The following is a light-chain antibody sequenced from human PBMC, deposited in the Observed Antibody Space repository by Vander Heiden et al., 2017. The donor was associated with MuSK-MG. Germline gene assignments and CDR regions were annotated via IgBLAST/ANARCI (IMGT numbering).Light chain of an antibody. CDR3: AAWDDSLNAWV. Sequence: QSVLTPPPSPPVTPGQRVTISCSGSSSNIGSNVVNWYQQLPGTAPKLLIYSNNQRPSGVPDRFSGSKSGNSASLAISGLQSEDEADYYCAAWDDSLNAWVFGGGTKLTVL. V-gene: IGLV1-44*01. CDR2: SNN. J-gene: IGLJ3*02. CDR1: SSNIGSNV.